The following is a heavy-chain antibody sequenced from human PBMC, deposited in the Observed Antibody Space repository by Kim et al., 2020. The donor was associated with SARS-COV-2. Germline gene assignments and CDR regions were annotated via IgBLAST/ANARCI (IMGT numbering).Heavy chain of an antibody. CDR3: ARVEYQLIDP. CDR2: IYYSGST. J-gene: IGHJ5*02. V-gene: IGHV4-59*01. Sequence: SETLSLTCTVSGGSISSYYWSWIRQPPGKGLEWIGYIYYSGSTNYNPSLKSRVTISVDTSKNQFSLKLSSVTAADTPVNSCARVEYQLIDPWGQGTLVTV. CDR1: GGSISSYY. D-gene: IGHD2-2*01.